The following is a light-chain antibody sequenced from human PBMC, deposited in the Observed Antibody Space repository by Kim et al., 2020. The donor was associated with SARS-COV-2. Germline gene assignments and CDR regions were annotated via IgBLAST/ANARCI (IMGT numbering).Light chain of an antibody. J-gene: IGKJ1*01. V-gene: IGKV3-20*01. Sequence: SPGDTATLSCRASQSIVNSYLAWYQQKPGQAPRLLIYGASSRATGIPDRFSGSGSGTDFTLTIRRLEPEDFAVYYCQLYDTSPPGTFGQGTKLEI. CDR2: GAS. CDR1: QSIVNSY. CDR3: QLYDTSPPGT.